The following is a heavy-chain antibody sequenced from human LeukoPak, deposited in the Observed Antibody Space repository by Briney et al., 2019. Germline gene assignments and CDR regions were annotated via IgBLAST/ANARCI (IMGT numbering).Heavy chain of an antibody. J-gene: IGHJ4*02. CDR3: AKTTAGNSSGRNPGWPVDY. V-gene: IGHV3-23*01. CDR2: VSGSGGIT. D-gene: IGHD6-19*01. CDR1: GFTFNSYA. Sequence: AGGSLRLSCAASGFTFNSYAMTWVRQAPGKGLEWVAHVSGSGGITYYADSVKGRFTIFRDNSKNTLYLQMDSLRAEDTAVYYCAKTTAGNSSGRNPGWPVDYWGQGTLVTVSS.